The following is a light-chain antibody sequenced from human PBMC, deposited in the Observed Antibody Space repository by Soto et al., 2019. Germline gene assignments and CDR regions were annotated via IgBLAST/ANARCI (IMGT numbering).Light chain of an antibody. V-gene: IGKV3-20*01. Sequence: EIVLTQSPGTLSLSPRERATISCRASQSVSSSYLAWNQQKPGQAPRLLIYGASSRATGIPDRFSGSGSGTDFTLTISRLEPEDFAVYYCQQYGSSPRTFGQGTKWIS. CDR1: QSVSSSY. CDR2: GAS. CDR3: QQYGSSPRT. J-gene: IGKJ1*01.